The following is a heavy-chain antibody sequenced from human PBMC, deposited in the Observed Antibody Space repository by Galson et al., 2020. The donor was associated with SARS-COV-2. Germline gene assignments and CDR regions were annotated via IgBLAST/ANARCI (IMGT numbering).Heavy chain of an antibody. CDR3: ARDGTAMDTNGFDI. V-gene: IGHV1-2*02. J-gene: IGHJ3*02. CDR2: INPNSGGT. CDR1: GYTFTGYY. D-gene: IGHD5-18*01. Sequence: ASVKVSCKASGYTFTGYYMHWVRQAPGQGLEWMGWINPNSGGTNYAQKFQGRVTMTRDTSISIAYMELSRLRSDDTAVYYCARDGTAMDTNGFDIWGQGTMVTVSS.